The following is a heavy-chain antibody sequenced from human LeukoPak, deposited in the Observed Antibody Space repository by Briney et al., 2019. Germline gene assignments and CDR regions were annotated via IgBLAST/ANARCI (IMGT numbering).Heavy chain of an antibody. Sequence: ASVKVSCKASGYTFIAYYMHWVRQAPGQGLEWMGWINPNSGGTNYAQKFQGRVTMTRDTSISTAYMDLSRLRSDDTAVYYCARGMGVLVPAAIWFDPWGQGTLVTVSS. V-gene: IGHV1-2*02. CDR1: GYTFIAYY. D-gene: IGHD2-2*01. CDR2: INPNSGGT. CDR3: ARGMGVLVPAAIWFDP. J-gene: IGHJ5*02.